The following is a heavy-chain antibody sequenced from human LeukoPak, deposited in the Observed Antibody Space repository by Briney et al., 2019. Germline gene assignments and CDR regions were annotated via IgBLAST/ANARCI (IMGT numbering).Heavy chain of an antibody. J-gene: IGHJ4*02. CDR1: GVSISSDSYY. Sequence: PSETLSLTCAVSGVSISSDSYYWGWIRQPPGKGLEWIGSMYYSGNTYYNPSLKSRVTISVNTSKNQFSLKLSSVTAADTAVYYCASGSHYGYNSGWLYYWGQGTLITVSS. V-gene: IGHV4-39*01. CDR3: ASGSHYGYNSGWLYY. CDR2: MYYSGNT. D-gene: IGHD6-19*01.